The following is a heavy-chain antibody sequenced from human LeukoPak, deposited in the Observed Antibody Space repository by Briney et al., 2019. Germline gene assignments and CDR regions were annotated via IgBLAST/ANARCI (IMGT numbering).Heavy chain of an antibody. D-gene: IGHD3-22*01. J-gene: IGHJ4*02. V-gene: IGHV3-23*01. CDR3: AKDLRYYYDSPADH. Sequence: GGSLRLSCAASGFTFNNYAMTWVRQAPGKGLEWVSSIIGNGGATYYADSVKGRFTISRDNSQDTLHMQMSSLRDDDTAVYYCAKDLRYYYDSPADHWGRGTLVTVSS. CDR2: IIGNGGAT. CDR1: GFTFNNYA.